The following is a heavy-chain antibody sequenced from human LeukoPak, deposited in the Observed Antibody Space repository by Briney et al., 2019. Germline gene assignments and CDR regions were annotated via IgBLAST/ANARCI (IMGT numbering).Heavy chain of an antibody. CDR2: VYSSGLT. J-gene: IGHJ4*02. D-gene: IGHD2-2*02. Sequence: SETLSLTCTVSGGSINNYYWSWIRQPPGKGLEWIGYVYSSGLTNYNPSLRSRVTISIDTSRSQFSLKLNSVTAADTAVYYCEKYLRDSGTYYFDFWGQRALVTVSS. V-gene: IGHV4-59*01. CDR1: GGSINNYY. CDR3: EKYLRDSGTYYFDF.